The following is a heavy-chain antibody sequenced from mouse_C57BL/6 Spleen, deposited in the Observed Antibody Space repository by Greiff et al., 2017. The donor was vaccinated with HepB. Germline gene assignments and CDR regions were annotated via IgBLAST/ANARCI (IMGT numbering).Heavy chain of an antibody. Sequence: LQESGAELVRPGSSVKLSCKDSYFAFMASAMHWVKQRPGHGLEWIGSFTMYSDATEYSENFKGKATLTANTSSSTAYMELSSLTSGDSAVYYTAREGYNGSGCVAFWGQETLVTVSA. V-gene: IGHV1-49*01. CDR2: FTMYSDAT. D-gene: IGHD1-1*01. J-gene: IGHJ3*01. CDR1: YFAFMASA. CDR3: AREGYNGSGCVAF.